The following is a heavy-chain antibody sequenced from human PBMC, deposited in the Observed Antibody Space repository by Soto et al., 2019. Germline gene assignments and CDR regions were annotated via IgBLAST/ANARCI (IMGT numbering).Heavy chain of an antibody. J-gene: IGHJ4*02. V-gene: IGHV1-69*06. Sequence: ASVKVSCKASGGTFSSYAISWVRQAPGQGLEWMGGIIPTFGTANYAQKFQGRVTITADKSTSTAYMELSSLRSEDTAVYYCASYVDTAMVRFDYWGQGTLVTVSS. CDR2: IIPTFGTA. D-gene: IGHD5-18*01. CDR3: ASYVDTAMVRFDY. CDR1: GGTFSSYA.